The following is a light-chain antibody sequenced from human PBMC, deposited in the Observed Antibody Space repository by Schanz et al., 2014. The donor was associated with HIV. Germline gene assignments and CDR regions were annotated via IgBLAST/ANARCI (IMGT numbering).Light chain of an antibody. CDR1: QSVSSSY. CDR3: LQHNSYPRT. CDR2: LAS. J-gene: IGKJ1*01. Sequence: EIVLTQSPGTLSLSPGERATLSCRASQSVSSSYLAWYQRKPGQAPRLLIYLASTRATGIPGRFSGSGSGTDFTLTISRLEPEDFATYYCLQHNSYPRTFGQGTKVEIK. V-gene: IGKV3-20*01.